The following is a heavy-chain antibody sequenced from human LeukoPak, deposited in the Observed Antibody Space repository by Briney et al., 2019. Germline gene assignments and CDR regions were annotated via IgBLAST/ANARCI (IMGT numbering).Heavy chain of an antibody. Sequence: GESLRLSCAASGFTFTTYWMSWVRQAPGKGLEWVGNINQDGSEKYYLDSVRGRFTISRDNAKNSLYLQMNSLRVEDTAIYYCARDYVWGSSESDYWGQGTLVTVSS. CDR3: ARDYVWGSSESDY. V-gene: IGHV3-7*01. CDR1: GFTFTTYW. J-gene: IGHJ4*02. CDR2: INQDGSEK. D-gene: IGHD7-27*01.